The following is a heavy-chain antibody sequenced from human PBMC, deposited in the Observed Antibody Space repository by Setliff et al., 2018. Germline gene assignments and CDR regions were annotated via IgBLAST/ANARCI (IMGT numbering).Heavy chain of an antibody. J-gene: IGHJ4*02. CDR2: MYTSGKT. Sequence: SETLSLTCTVSGGSISNYYWSWIRQPAGKGLEWIGHMYTSGKTNYNPSLKSRVTISSDTSKNHFSLDLRSVTAADTAFYYCARVRASGWIQWGQGTLVTVSS. V-gene: IGHV4-4*07. CDR3: ARVRASGWIQ. D-gene: IGHD6-19*01. CDR1: GGSISNYY.